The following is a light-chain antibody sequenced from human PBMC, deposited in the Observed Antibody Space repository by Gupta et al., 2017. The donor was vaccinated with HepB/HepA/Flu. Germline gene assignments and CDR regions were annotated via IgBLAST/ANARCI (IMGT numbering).Light chain of an antibody. Sequence: DIQMTQSPSSLSASVGDRVTITCRASQSISSYLNWYQQKPGKVPKLLIYAASSLQSGVPSRFSGSGSGTDFTITISSLQPEDFETYYCQQSYSTPYTFGQGTKLEIK. CDR2: AAS. CDR3: QQSYSTPYT. J-gene: IGKJ2*01. CDR1: QSISSY. V-gene: IGKV1-39*01.